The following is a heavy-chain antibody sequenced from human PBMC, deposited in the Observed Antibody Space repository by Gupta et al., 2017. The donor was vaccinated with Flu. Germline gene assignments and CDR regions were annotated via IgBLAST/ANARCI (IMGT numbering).Heavy chain of an antibody. V-gene: IGHV3-30*18. CDR1: GFPFRSYA. CDR2: ISTDGRDY. D-gene: IGHD6-25*01. J-gene: IGHJ4*02. Sequence: QVQLVESGGGVVQPGRSLRLSCATSGFPFRSYAMHWVRQAPGKGLEWVAVISTDGRDYYYTDSVKGRFTISRDNSKNTLYLQMNSLRSEDTAVYYCAKDVRRAAAYYFDYWGQGTLITVSS. CDR3: AKDVRRAAAYYFDY.